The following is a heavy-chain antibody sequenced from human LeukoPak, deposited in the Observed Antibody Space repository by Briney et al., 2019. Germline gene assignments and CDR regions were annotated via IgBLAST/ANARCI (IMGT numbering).Heavy chain of an antibody. CDR2: MFYSGNT. V-gene: IGHV4-4*07. CDR1: GASITSYH. Sequence: SETLSLTCTVSGASITSYHWSWIRQPAGKGLEWIGRMFYSGNTDYNPSLKSRLTMSIDTSRNQFSLKLSSVTAADTAVYFCARDQEHCSGTSCYPYWYDSWGQGTLVTVSS. CDR3: ARDQEHCSGTSCYPYWYDS. D-gene: IGHD2-2*01. J-gene: IGHJ5*01.